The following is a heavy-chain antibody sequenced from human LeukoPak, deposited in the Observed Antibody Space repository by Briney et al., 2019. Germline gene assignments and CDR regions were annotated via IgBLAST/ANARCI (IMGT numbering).Heavy chain of an antibody. D-gene: IGHD3-3*01. CDR1: GFTFSDYY. J-gene: IGHJ4*02. Sequence: KTGGSLTLPCAASGFTFSDYYMSWIRQAPGKALQWLSYINSSGSTIYYADSVKGRFTNSRDNAKNSLYLQMNSLRAEDTAVYYCARASSPYYDFWSGYLDLDYWGQGTLVIVSS. V-gene: IGHV3-11*01. CDR2: INSSGSTI. CDR3: ARASSPYYDFWSGYLDLDY.